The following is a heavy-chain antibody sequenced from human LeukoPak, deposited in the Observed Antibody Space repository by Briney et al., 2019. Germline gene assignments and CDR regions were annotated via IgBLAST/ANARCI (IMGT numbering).Heavy chain of an antibody. Sequence: ASVKVSCKASGYTFTGYYMHWVRQAPGQGLEWMGRINPNSGGTNYAQKFQGRVTMTRDTSISTAYMELSRLRSDDTAVYYCARGLILYDSSGYSLWGQGTLVTVSS. CDR3: ARGLILYDSSGYSL. CDR2: INPNSGGT. CDR1: GYTFTGYY. V-gene: IGHV1-2*06. J-gene: IGHJ4*02. D-gene: IGHD3-22*01.